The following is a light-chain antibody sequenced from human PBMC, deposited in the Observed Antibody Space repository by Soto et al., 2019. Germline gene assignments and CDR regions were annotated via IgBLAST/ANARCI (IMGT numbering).Light chain of an antibody. J-gene: IGLJ2*01. CDR3: SSYTHSTTLV. Sequence: QSALTQPPSVSGSPGQSVTISCTGTSSDVGSYNSVSWYQQPPGTAPKLMIYDVSNRPSGVPDRFSGSKSGNTASLTISGLQDEDEADYYCSSYTHSTTLVFGGGTKLTVL. CDR2: DVS. CDR1: SSDVGSYNS. V-gene: IGLV2-18*02.